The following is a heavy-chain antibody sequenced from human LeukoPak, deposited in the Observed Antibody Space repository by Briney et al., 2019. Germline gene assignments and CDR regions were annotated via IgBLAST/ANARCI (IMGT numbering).Heavy chain of an antibody. CDR1: GFTFSSYA. Sequence: PGGSLRLSCAASGFTFSSYAMTWVRQAPEKGLEWVAVIYSGGGTYYADSVKGRFTISRDTSKNTVHLQMSSLRAEDTAIYYCARDSRVDGFDSWGQGILVTVSS. CDR2: IYSGGGT. CDR3: ARDSRVDGFDS. V-gene: IGHV3-53*01. J-gene: IGHJ4*02.